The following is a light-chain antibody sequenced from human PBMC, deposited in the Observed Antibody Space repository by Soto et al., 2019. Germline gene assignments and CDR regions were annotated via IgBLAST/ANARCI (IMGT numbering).Light chain of an antibody. CDR2: AVS. CDR3: ISYTDRQSYL. CDR1: SSDIGSYDH. J-gene: IGLJ1*01. V-gene: IGLV2-14*03. Sequence: QSVLTQPASVSGSPGQSITISCSGTSSDIGSYDHVAWYQQFPGKSPKLIIYAVSDRPSGVSDRFSGSKSDISASLTISGLQTEDEADYYCISYTDRQSYLFGTGTKV.